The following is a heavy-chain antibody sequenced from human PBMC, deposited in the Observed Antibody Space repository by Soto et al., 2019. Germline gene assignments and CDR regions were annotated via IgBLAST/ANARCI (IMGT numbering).Heavy chain of an antibody. J-gene: IGHJ3*02. V-gene: IGHV4-59*01. Sequence: QVQLQESGPGLVKPSETLSLTCTVSGGSISSYYWSWIRQPPGKGLEWIGYIYYSGSTNYNPSLKSRVTISVDTSKNQFSLKLSSVTAADTAVYYCARKRADGDYDAFDIWGQGTMVTVSS. CDR2: IYYSGST. CDR1: GGSISSYY. D-gene: IGHD4-17*01. CDR3: ARKRADGDYDAFDI.